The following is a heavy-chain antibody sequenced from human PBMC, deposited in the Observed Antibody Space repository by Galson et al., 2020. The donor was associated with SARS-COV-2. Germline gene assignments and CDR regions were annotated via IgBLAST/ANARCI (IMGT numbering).Heavy chain of an antibody. J-gene: IGHJ4*02. CDR1: GFTFDDYA. D-gene: IGHD4-17*01. V-gene: IGHV3-9*01. CDR2: ISWNSGSI. Sequence: SLKISCAASGFTFDDYAMHWVRQAPGKGLEWVSGISWNSGSIGYADSVKGRFTISRDNAKNSLYLQMNSLRAEDTALYYCAKDTGVTVTTIPFDYWGQGTLVTVSS. CDR3: AKDTGVTVTTIPFDY.